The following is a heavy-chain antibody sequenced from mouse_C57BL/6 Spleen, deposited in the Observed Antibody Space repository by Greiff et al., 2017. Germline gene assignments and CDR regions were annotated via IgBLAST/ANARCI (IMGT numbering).Heavy chain of an antibody. V-gene: IGHV3-6*01. J-gene: IGHJ2*01. D-gene: IGHD3-1*01. CDR3: ARGVGSYFDY. CDR1: GYSITSGYY. CDR2: ISYDGSN. Sequence: DVKLVESGPGLVKPSQSLSLTCSVTGYSITSGYYWNWIRQFPGNKLEWMGYISYDGSNNYNPSLKNRISITRDTSKNQFFLKLNSVTTEDTATYYCARGVGSYFDYWGQGTTLTVSS.